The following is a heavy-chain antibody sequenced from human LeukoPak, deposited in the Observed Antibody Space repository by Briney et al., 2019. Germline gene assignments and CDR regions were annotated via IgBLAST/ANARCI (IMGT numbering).Heavy chain of an antibody. CDR2: ISYDGSNK. CDR3: ARATITFGGVIVFDY. J-gene: IGHJ4*02. CDR1: GFTFSSYA. D-gene: IGHD3-16*02. V-gene: IGHV3-30-3*01. Sequence: GRSLRLSCAASGFTFSSYAMHWVRQAPGKELEWVAVISYDGSNKYYADSVKGRFTISRDNSKNTLYLQMNSLRAEDTAVYYCARATITFGGVIVFDYWGQGTLVTVSS.